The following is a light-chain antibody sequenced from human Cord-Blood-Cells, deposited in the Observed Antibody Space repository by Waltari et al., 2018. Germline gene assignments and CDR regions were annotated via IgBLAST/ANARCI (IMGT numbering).Light chain of an antibody. CDR3: QSADSSGTYYV. V-gene: IGLV3-25*03. CDR1: ALPKQY. CDR2: NDS. J-gene: IGLJ1*01. Sequence: SYELTQPPSVSVSPGQTARITCSGDALPKQYAYWYQQKPGQAPVLVIYNDSERPSGIPERFSGSRSGTTVTLTISGVQAEDEADYYCQSADSSGTYYVFGTGTKVTVL.